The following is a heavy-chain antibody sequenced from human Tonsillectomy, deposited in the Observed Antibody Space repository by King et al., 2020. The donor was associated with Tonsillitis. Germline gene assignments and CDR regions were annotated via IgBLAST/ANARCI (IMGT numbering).Heavy chain of an antibody. CDR2: IYYSGST. V-gene: IGHV4-59*08. D-gene: IGHD3-10*01. CDR1: GDSISSYY. Sequence: QLQESGPGLVKPSETLSLTCTVSGDSISSYYWSWIRQPPGKGLEWIGYIYYSGSTNYNPSLKSRVTISVDTSKNQFSLKLSSVTAADPAVYYCARLTGSGSYYNLTKDWSFDLWGRGTLVTVSS. J-gene: IGHJ2*01. CDR3: ARLTGSGSYYNLTKDWSFDL.